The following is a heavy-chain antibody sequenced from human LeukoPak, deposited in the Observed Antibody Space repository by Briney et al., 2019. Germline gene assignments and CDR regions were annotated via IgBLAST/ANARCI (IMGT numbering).Heavy chain of an antibody. CDR1: GFTFSSYW. V-gene: IGHV3-74*01. J-gene: IGHJ1*01. Sequence: PGGSLRLSCAASGFTFSSYWMHWVRQAPGKGLVWVSRINSDGSSTTYADSVKGRFTISRDSAKNTLYLQMNSLRAEDTAVYYCARVGDYGGNSFHHWGQGTLVTVSS. CDR2: INSDGSST. CDR3: ARVGDYGGNSFHH. D-gene: IGHD4-23*01.